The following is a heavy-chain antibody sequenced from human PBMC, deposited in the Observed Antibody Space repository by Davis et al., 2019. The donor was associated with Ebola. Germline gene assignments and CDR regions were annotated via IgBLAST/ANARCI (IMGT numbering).Heavy chain of an antibody. V-gene: IGHV3-23*01. CDR2: ISGSGGST. Sequence: PGGSLRLSCAASGFTFSSYAMSWVRQAPGKGLEWVSAISGSGGSTYYADSVKGRFTISRDNSKNTLYLQMNSLRAEDTAVYYCARALGYDYVWGDGAFDIWGQGTMVTVSS. D-gene: IGHD3-16*01. CDR3: ARALGYDYVWGDGAFDI. J-gene: IGHJ3*02. CDR1: GFTFSSYA.